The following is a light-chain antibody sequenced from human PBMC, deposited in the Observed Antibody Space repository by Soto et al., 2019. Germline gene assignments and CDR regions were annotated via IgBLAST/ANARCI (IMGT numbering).Light chain of an antibody. Sequence: QPASVSGSPGQSITIACSGSSSDIGSYNYVSWYQQHPGKAPKLVIYEVSSRPSGISVRFSGSKSANTASLTISGLQAEDEADYYCSSYTLSSALLFGGGTKLTVL. CDR2: EVS. CDR3: SSYTLSSALL. V-gene: IGLV2-14*01. CDR1: SSDIGSYNY. J-gene: IGLJ2*01.